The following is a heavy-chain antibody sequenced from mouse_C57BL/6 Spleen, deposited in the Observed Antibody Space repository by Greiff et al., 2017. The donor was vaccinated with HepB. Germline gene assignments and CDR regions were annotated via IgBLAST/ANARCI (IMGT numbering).Heavy chain of an antibody. Sequence: VQLQQPGAELVKPGASVKLSCKASSYTFTSYWMHWVKQRPGQGLEWIGMIHPNSGSTNYNEKFKSKATLTVDKSSSTAYMQLSSLTSEDSAVYYCARYSNFPYYFDYWGQGTTLTVSS. V-gene: IGHV1-64*01. D-gene: IGHD2-5*01. CDR2: IHPNSGST. J-gene: IGHJ2*01. CDR1: SYTFTSYW. CDR3: ARYSNFPYYFDY.